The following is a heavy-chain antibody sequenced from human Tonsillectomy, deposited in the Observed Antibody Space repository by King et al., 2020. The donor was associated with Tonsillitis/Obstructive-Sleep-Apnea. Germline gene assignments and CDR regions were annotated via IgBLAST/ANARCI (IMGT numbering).Heavy chain of an antibody. CDR2: IYYSGST. CDR1: GGSISSGGYY. D-gene: IGHD3-10*01. J-gene: IGHJ6*03. V-gene: IGHV4-31*03. Sequence: VQLQESGPGLVKPSQTLSLTCTVSGGSISSGGYYWSWIRQHPGKGLEWIGYIYYSGSTHYNPSLKSRVTISVDTSKNQFSLKLSSVTAADTAVYYCARAGAGSPDYYYYYMDVWGKGTTVTVSS. CDR3: ARAGAGSPDYYYYYMDV.